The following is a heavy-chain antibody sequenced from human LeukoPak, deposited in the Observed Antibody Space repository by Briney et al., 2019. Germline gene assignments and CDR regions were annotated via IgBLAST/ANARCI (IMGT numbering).Heavy chain of an antibody. D-gene: IGHD3-9*01. CDR1: GFTFSSYA. J-gene: IGHJ4*02. V-gene: IGHV3-23*01. CDR2: ISGSGGST. Sequence: GGSLRLSCAASGFTFSSYAMTWVRQAPGKGLEWVSAISGSGGSTYYADSVKGRFTISRDNSKNTLYLQMNSLRAEDTAVYYCAKDLGHILTGYSRYDYWGQGTLVTVSS. CDR3: AKDLGHILTGYSRYDY.